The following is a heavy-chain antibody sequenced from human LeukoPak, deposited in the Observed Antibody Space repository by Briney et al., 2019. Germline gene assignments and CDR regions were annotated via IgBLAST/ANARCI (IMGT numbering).Heavy chain of an antibody. J-gene: IGHJ4*02. V-gene: IGHV3-30*02. CDR1: GFTFSSHG. Sequence: GGSLRLSCAASGFTFSSHGMHWVRQAPGKGLEWVTFIRSDGSSNYYGDSVKGRFTLSRDNFKNTLSLQMNSLRAEDTAVYYCVRDRDWGFDYWGQGTLVTVSS. CDR2: IRSDGSSN. CDR3: VRDRDWGFDY. D-gene: IGHD3/OR15-3a*01.